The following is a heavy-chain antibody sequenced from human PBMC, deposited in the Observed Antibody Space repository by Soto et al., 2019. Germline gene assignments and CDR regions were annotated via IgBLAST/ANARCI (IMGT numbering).Heavy chain of an antibody. J-gene: IGHJ4*02. V-gene: IGHV3-11*01. D-gene: IGHD6-13*01. CDR2: IDSGDGAT. CDR1: GFDFGDYY. Sequence: GGSLRLSCTGSGFDFGDYYMSWIRQAPGKGLEWVSYIDSGDGATYYTDSVKGRFTISRDNAKKTVYLQMSSLRVEDTALYYCVRPYYSSSWFPFDRWGQGTLVTVSS. CDR3: VRPYYSSSWFPFDR.